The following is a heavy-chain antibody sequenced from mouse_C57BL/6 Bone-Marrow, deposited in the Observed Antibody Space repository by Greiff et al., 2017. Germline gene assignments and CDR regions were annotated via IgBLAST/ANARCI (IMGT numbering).Heavy chain of an antibody. CDR1: GYTFTSYW. D-gene: IGHD1-1*01. CDR2: IDPSDSYT. Sequence: QVQLQQSGAELVMPGASVKLSCKASGYTFTSYWMHWVKQRPGQGLEWIGEIDPSDSYTNYNQKFKGKSTLTVDKSSSTAYMQLSSLTSEDSAVYYCARSNYVAHHWYFDVWGTGTTVTVSS. CDR3: ARSNYVAHHWYFDV. J-gene: IGHJ1*03. V-gene: IGHV1-69*01.